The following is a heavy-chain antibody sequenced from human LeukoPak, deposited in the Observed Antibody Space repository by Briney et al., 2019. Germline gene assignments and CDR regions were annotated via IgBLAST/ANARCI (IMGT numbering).Heavy chain of an antibody. CDR3: ARDYCSSTSCLFDY. Sequence: GASVKVSCKASGYTFTGYHMHWVRQAPGQGLEWMGRINPNSGDTNYAQKFQGRVTMTRDTSISTAYVELSRLRSDDTAVHYCARDYCSSTSCLFDYWGQGTLVTVSS. J-gene: IGHJ4*02. CDR1: GYTFTGYH. CDR2: INPNSGDT. V-gene: IGHV1-2*06. D-gene: IGHD2-2*01.